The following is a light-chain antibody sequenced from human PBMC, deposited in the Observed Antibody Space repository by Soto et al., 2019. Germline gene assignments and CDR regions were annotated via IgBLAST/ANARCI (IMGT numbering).Light chain of an antibody. CDR3: QQYYDIPLT. CDR2: WAS. Sequence: DIVMTQSPDSLALSLGERATINCRSSQSIFYNSNNKNYLARYQQKPGQPPRLLIYWASTRESGVPDRFSGSGAGTRFTLAISSLQAEAVAVYYCQQYYDIPLTVGGGTKVEIK. J-gene: IGKJ4*01. CDR1: QSIFYNSNNKNY. V-gene: IGKV4-1*01.